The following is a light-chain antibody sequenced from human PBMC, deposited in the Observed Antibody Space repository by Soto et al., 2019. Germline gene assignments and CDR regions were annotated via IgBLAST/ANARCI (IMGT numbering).Light chain of an antibody. CDR1: SSNIGTNT. Sequence: QSVLTQPPSASGTPGQRVTISCSGSSSNIGTNTVNWYQHLPGSAPKLLIFSNNQRPSGVPDRFSGSKSGTSASLAISGLHTDDEADYYCEAWDGSLNVVLFGGGTKLTVL. CDR3: EAWDGSLNVVL. CDR2: SNN. V-gene: IGLV1-44*01. J-gene: IGLJ2*01.